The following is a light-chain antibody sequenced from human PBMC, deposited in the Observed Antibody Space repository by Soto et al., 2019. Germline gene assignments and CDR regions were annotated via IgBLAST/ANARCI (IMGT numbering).Light chain of an antibody. CDR3: QQYNSYS. CDR1: QSISNW. V-gene: IGKV1-5*01. CDR2: PAS. J-gene: IGKJ1*01. Sequence: IQMTQSPSTLPASLGERVNINCRASQSISNWLAWYQQKPGTAPKVLIYPASNLQSGVPSRFSGSGSGTEFTLTISSLQPDDFATYYCQQYNSYSFGQGTKVDIK.